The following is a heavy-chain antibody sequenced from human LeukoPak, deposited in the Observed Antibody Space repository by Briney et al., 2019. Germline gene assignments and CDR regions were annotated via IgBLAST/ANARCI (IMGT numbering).Heavy chain of an antibody. CDR3: ARHDCSGSYHIDAFDP. J-gene: IGHJ3*01. Sequence: SETLSLTCTVSGGSISTIIYYWGWIRQPPGKGLEWIGSIYYGGTTYYNPSLKSRVTISVDTSKNQFSLRLNSVTAADTAVFYCARHDCSGSYHIDAFDPWGQGTMVTVSS. V-gene: IGHV4-39*01. CDR1: GGSISTIIYY. D-gene: IGHD3-22*01. CDR2: IYYGGTT.